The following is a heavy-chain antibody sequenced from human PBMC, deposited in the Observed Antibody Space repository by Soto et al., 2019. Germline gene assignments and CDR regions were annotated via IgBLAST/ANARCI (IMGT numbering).Heavy chain of an antibody. CDR2: TYYTGST. CDR3: ARQGYLYGDYIGFDY. D-gene: IGHD4-17*01. CDR1: CGSISSYY. Sequence: SETLSLTCTVSCGSISSYYWTWIRQPPGKGLEWIGYTYYTGSTNYNPSLKSRVTISVDTSKNHFSLKLSSVTAADTAVYYCARQGYLYGDYIGFDYWGQGTLVTVSS. V-gene: IGHV4-59*08. J-gene: IGHJ4*02.